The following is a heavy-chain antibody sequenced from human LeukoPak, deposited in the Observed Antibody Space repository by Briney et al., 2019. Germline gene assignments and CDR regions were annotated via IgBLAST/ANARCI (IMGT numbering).Heavy chain of an antibody. V-gene: IGHV3-13*04. D-gene: IGHD1-26*01. J-gene: IGHJ4*02. CDR2: IGTAGDT. Sequence: GGSLRLSCAASGFTFRSYDMHWVRQVTGESLEWVSSIGTAGDTYYPGSVKGRFTISRDNAKNSLYLQMNSLRAGDTALYYCVRYSAKGFDSWDQGTLVTVSS. CDR3: VRYSAKGFDS. CDR1: GFTFRSYD.